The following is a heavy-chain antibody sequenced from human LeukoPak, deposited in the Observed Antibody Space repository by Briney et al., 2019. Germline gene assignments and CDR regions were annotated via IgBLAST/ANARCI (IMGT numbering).Heavy chain of an antibody. J-gene: IGHJ1*01. CDR2: INHSGST. D-gene: IGHD3-22*01. V-gene: IGHV4-34*01. CDR3: ARGRHYYDRGFQH. Sequence: TSETLSLTCAVYGGPSNDYYWNWLRQPPGKGLEWIGEINHSGSTNYNPSLKSRVTISVDTSKNQFSLKLSSVTAADTAVYYCARGRHYYDRGFQHWGQGTLVTVSS. CDR1: GGPSNDYY.